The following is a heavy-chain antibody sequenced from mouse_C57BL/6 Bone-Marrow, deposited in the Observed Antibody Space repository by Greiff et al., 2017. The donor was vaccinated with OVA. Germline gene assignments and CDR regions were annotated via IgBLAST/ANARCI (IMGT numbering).Heavy chain of an antibody. CDR3: AREGAHYYATWDY. J-gene: IGHJ2*01. CDR1: GYTFTSYW. CDR2: IDPSDSYT. D-gene: IGHD1-2*01. V-gene: IGHV1-69*01. Sequence: VQLQQPGAELVMPGASVKLSCKASGYTFTSYWMHWVKQRPGQGLEWIGEIDPSDSYTNYNQKFKGKSTLTVDKSSSTAYMQRSSLTSEDSAVYYCAREGAHYYATWDYWGQGTTLTVSS.